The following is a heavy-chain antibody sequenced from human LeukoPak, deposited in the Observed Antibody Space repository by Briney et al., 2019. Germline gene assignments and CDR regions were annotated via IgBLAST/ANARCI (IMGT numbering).Heavy chain of an antibody. V-gene: IGHV1-46*01. CDR2: INPSGGGT. CDR1: GYTCTSYY. D-gene: IGHD6-19*01. J-gene: IGHJ4*02. Sequence: GASVKVSCKASGYTCTSYYMHWVRQAPGQGLEWMGLINPSGGGTSYAQKFQGRVTTTRATSTSTAYMELSSLRSADTAGYYCAGEEDQWLLGYWGQGTLVTVSS. CDR3: AGEEDQWLLGY.